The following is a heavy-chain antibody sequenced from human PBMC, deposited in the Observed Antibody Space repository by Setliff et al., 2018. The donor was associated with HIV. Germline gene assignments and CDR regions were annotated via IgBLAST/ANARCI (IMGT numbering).Heavy chain of an antibody. D-gene: IGHD3-10*01. CDR3: ARGLGRGSGTYYNPPGY. J-gene: IGHJ4*02. V-gene: IGHV4-34*01. CDR2: INHSGNT. CDR1: GGSFSGYY. Sequence: ETLSLTCAFNGGSFSGYYWMWIRQSPGEGLEWIGEINHSGNTNYNPSLKSRVTMSGDTSKNQFSLNLTSVTAADTAVYFCARGLGRGSGTYYNPPGYWGPGTLVTVSS.